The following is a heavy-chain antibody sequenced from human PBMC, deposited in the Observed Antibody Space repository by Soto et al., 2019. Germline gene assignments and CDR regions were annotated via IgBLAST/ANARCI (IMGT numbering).Heavy chain of an antibody. CDR2: IYYSGST. Sequence: QVQLQESGPGLVKPSETLSLTCTVSGGSISSYYWSWIRQPPGKGLEWIGYIYYSGSTNYNPSLKSRVTIPVDTSKNQFALKLSSVTAADTAVYYCARVPYCGGDCYSVWFDPWGQGTLVTVSS. J-gene: IGHJ5*02. D-gene: IGHD2-21*02. CDR3: ARVPYCGGDCYSVWFDP. V-gene: IGHV4-59*01. CDR1: GGSISSYY.